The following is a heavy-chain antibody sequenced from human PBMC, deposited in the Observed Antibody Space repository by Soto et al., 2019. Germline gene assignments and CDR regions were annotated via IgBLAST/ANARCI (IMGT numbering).Heavy chain of an antibody. D-gene: IGHD7-27*01. Sequence: EVQLVESGGGLVQPGGSLRLSCAASGFAFSIYWMHWVRQVPGDGLVRVSRINSDGSTTSYAVSVTGRFTISRDDATNTLYLQMNSLRVEDTAVYYCARAGAEGGQRNALDIWGQGTMVTVSS. CDR1: GFAFSIYW. V-gene: IGHV3-74*01. CDR3: ARAGAEGGQRNALDI. J-gene: IGHJ3*02. CDR2: INSDGSTT.